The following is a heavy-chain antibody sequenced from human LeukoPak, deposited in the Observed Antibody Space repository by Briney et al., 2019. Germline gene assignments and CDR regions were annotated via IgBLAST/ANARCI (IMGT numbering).Heavy chain of an antibody. CDR3: ARDPLLYDILTSYYFDY. J-gene: IGHJ4*02. CDR1: GFTFSSYA. D-gene: IGHD3-9*01. V-gene: IGHV3-30-3*01. CDR2: ISYDGSNK. Sequence: PGGSLRLSCAASGFTFSSYAMHWVRQAPGKGLEWVAVISYDGSNKYYADSVKGRFTISRDNSKNTLYLQMNSLRAEDTAVYYCARDPLLYDILTSYYFDYWGQGTLVTVSS.